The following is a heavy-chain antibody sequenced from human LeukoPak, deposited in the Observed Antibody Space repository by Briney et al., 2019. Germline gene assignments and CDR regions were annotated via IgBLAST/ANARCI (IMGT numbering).Heavy chain of an antibody. CDR3: ARFSTVTAPFDY. Sequence: ASVKVSCKASGGTFSSYAISWVRQAPGQGLEWMGGIIPIFGTANYAQKFQGRVTITADESTSTAYMELSSLRSEDTAVYYRARFSTVTAPFDYWGQGTLVTVSS. V-gene: IGHV1-69*13. CDR2: IIPIFGTA. CDR1: GGTFSSYA. D-gene: IGHD2-21*02. J-gene: IGHJ4*02.